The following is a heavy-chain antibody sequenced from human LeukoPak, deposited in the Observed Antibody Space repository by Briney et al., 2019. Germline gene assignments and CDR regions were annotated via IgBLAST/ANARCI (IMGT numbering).Heavy chain of an antibody. CDR3: TRGSAENYGDYESFNR. CDR2: IRREAYGSTR. J-gene: IGHJ4*02. D-gene: IGHD4-17*01. V-gene: IGHV3-49*04. CDR1: GSTVGDYA. Sequence: PGGSPRPSCTAAGSTVGDYAVSSVRQAPGKGREWVGFIRREAYGSTREYAASVKGKFTVSRDDSKSIAYLKMNSLKTEDTAVYYCTRGSAENYGDYESFNRGGQGTLVTVSS.